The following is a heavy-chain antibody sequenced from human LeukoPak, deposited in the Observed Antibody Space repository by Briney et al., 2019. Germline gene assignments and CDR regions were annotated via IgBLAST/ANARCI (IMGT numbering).Heavy chain of an antibody. CDR3: ARGYYYDSSGYYLDY. CDR1: GGSFSGYY. V-gene: IGHV4-34*01. J-gene: IGHJ4*02. CDR2: INHSGST. Sequence: PSETLSLTRAVYGGSFSGYYWSWIRQPPGKGLEWIGEINHSGSTNYNPSLKSRVTISVDMSKNQFSLKLSSVTAADTAVYYCARGYYYDSSGYYLDYWGQGTLVTVSS. D-gene: IGHD3-22*01.